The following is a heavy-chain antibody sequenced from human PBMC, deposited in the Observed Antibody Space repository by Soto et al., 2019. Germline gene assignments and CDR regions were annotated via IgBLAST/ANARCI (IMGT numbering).Heavy chain of an antibody. CDR2: ISYDGSNK. D-gene: IGHD1-20*01. CDR1: GFTFSSYG. Sequence: GGSLRLSCAASGFTFSSYGMHWVRQAPGKGLEWVAVISYDGSNKYYADSVKGRFTISRDNSKNTLYLQMNSLRAEDTAVYYCAKDYYNWNDPVSWFDPWGQGTLVTVSS. V-gene: IGHV3-30*18. CDR3: AKDYYNWNDPVSWFDP. J-gene: IGHJ5*02.